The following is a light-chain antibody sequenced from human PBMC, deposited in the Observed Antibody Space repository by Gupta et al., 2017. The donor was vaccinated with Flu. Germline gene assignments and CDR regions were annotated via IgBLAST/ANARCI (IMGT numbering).Light chain of an antibody. CDR2: GTS. J-gene: IGKJ1*01. Sequence: GAPSSSPPATTTLPCRPTPRSISCYLAWYQQKPGQAPRLLSYGTSSRAPGIPARFSGRASGTVFPLTISSLEPEAFAVYYCQQCGSEPLTFGQGTKVEIK. CDR1: PRSISCY. V-gene: IGKV3-20*01. CDR3: QQCGSEPLT.